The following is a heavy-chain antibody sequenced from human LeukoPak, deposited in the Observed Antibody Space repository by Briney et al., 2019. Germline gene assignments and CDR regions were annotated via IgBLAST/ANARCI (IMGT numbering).Heavy chain of an antibody. CDR1: EFSVGSNY. CDR3: AKGAQQWLPQTYFDY. V-gene: IGHV3-11*01. D-gene: IGHD6-19*01. CDR2: ISSSGVSI. Sequence: GGSLRLSCAASEFSVGSNYMTWIRQAPGKGLEFVSSISSSGVSIYYADFLKGRFTISRDNAKNSLFLQMNSLRAEDTAVYYCAKGAQQWLPQTYFDYWGQGTLVTVSS. J-gene: IGHJ4*02.